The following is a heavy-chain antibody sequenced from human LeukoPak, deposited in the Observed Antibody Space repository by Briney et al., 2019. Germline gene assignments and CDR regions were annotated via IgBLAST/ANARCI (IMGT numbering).Heavy chain of an antibody. V-gene: IGHV3-9*01. J-gene: IGHJ4*02. CDR2: ISWNSGSI. Sequence: GGSLRLSCTASGFTFRKYWLHWVRQAPGKGLVWVSGISWNSGSIGYADSVKGRFTISRDNAKNSLYLQMNSLRAEDTALYYCAKGRYGDYEYFDYWGQGTLVTVSS. D-gene: IGHD4-17*01. CDR1: GFTFRKYW. CDR3: AKGRYGDYEYFDY.